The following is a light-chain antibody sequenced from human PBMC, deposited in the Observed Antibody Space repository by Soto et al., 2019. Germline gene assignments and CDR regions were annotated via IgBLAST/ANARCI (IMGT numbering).Light chain of an antibody. J-gene: IGKJ2*01. CDR1: QSLSNNY. CDR2: GAS. CDR3: QHFGSSTGYT. V-gene: IGKV3-20*01. Sequence: EVVLTQSPGTLSLSPGERATLSCRSSQSLSNNYLAWYHQKPGQAPRLLIYGASFRATGIPDRFSGSGSGTDFTLTISRLELEDFAVYYCQHFGSSTGYTFGQGTKLAIK.